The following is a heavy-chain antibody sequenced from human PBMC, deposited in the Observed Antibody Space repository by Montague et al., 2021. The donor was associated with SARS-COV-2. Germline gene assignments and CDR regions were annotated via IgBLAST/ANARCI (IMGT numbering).Heavy chain of an antibody. Sequence: SETLSLTCTVSGDSISSFYWNWIRQPAGKGLERIGRIYASGGTNYNPSLKSRVTMSVDTSKNQSSLKLNSVTAADTAVYYCGRGVVAATPVVDYWGRGTLVTVSS. CDR2: IYASGGT. CDR1: GDSISSFY. D-gene: IGHD2-15*01. V-gene: IGHV4-4*07. J-gene: IGHJ4*02. CDR3: GRGVVAATPVVDY.